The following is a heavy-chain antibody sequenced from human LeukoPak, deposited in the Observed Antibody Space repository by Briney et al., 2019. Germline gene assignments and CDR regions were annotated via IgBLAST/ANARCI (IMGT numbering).Heavy chain of an antibody. CDR1: GYSFTNYW. J-gene: IGHJ3*02. Sequence: GESLKISCKGSGYSFTNYWIGWVRQMPGKGLEWMGVIYPGDSDTRYSPSFQGQVTISADKSISTAYLQWSSLKASDTAMYYCARHRIAVAGTDAFDIWGQGTMVTVSS. CDR3: ARHRIAVAGTDAFDI. D-gene: IGHD6-19*01. CDR2: IYPGDSDT. V-gene: IGHV5-51*01.